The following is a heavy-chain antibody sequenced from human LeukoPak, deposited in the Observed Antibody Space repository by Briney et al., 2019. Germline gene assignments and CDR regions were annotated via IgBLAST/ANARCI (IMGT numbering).Heavy chain of an antibody. D-gene: IGHD1-14*01. Sequence: GGSLRLSCAASGFTVSSNYMSWVRQAPGKGLEWVSVIYSGGSTYYADSVKGRFTISRDNSKNTLYLQMNSLRAEDTAVYYYARGERVVYYDYWGQGTLVTVSS. CDR2: IYSGGST. CDR1: GFTVSSNY. J-gene: IGHJ4*02. CDR3: ARGERVVYYDY. V-gene: IGHV3-53*01.